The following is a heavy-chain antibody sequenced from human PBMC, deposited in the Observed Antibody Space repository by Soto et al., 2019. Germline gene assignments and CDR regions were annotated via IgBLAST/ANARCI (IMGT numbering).Heavy chain of an antibody. Sequence: QVQLMQSGAEVKKPGASVKVSCKASGYTFTNYGFSWVRQAPGQGLEWMGWINAYNGNTNYAQKFQGGVPVTKDPSTRTANRGRRSLRSDDTAVYYCARGGGGDYAFEYWGRGTLVTVSS. J-gene: IGHJ4*02. V-gene: IGHV1-18*01. CDR2: INAYNGNT. CDR3: ARGGGGDYAFEY. CDR1: GYTFTNYG. D-gene: IGHD4-17*01.